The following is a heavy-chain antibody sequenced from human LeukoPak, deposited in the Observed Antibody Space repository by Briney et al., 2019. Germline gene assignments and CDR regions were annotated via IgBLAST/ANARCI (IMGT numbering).Heavy chain of an antibody. CDR3: AKDRPGWAVASHEYFQH. Sequence: PGGSLRLSCAASGFTFSSYAMSWVRQAPGKGLEWVSAISGSGGSTYYADSVKGRFTISRDNSKNTLYLQMNSLRAEDTAVYYCAKDRPGWAVASHEYFQHWGQGTLVTVSS. CDR1: GFTFSSYA. V-gene: IGHV3-23*01. D-gene: IGHD6-19*01. CDR2: ISGSGGST. J-gene: IGHJ1*01.